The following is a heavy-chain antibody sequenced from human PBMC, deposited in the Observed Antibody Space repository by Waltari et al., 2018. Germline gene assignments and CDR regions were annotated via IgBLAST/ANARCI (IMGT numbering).Heavy chain of an antibody. J-gene: IGHJ4*02. D-gene: IGHD2-21*02. CDR1: GLPLRSHV. V-gene: IGHV3-30*18. CDR3: AKGVVTLGYYFDY. Sequence: QGQLLESGGGVVLPGRYLRLPCPASGLPLRSHVMHWVRQAPGKGLEWGAVIWYDGSNKYYADSVKGRFTISRDNSKNTLYLQMNSLRAEDTAMYYCAKGVVTLGYYFDYWGQGTLVTVSS. CDR2: IWYDGSNK.